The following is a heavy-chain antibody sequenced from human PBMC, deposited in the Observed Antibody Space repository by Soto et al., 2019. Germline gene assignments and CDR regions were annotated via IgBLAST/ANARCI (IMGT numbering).Heavy chain of an antibody. V-gene: IGHV6-1*01. CDR2: TYYRSKWYN. CDR1: GDSVSSNSAA. Sequence: QVQLQQSGPGLVKPSQTLSLTCAISGDSVSSNSAAWNWIRQSPSRGLEWLGRTYYRSKWYNDYAVSVKSRITINPDTSKNQFSLQLNSVTPEDTAVYYCARVPRHLIVGATPGAFDIWGQGTMVTVSS. D-gene: IGHD1-26*01. CDR3: ARVPRHLIVGATPGAFDI. J-gene: IGHJ3*02.